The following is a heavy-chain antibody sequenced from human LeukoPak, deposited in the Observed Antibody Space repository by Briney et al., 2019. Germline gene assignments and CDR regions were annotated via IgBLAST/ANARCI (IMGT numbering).Heavy chain of an antibody. CDR2: VSTSGGST. V-gene: IGHV3-64D*09. J-gene: IGHJ4*02. Sequence: GGSLRLSCSASGFTFSSYAMHWVRQAPGKGLEYVSAVSTSGGSTYYADSVKGRFTISRDNAKNTLYLQMSSLRPDDPAVYYCEKCASPVGYSSGYYYDHWGQGTLVTVAS. CDR1: GFTFSSYA. D-gene: IGHD3-22*01. CDR3: EKCASPVGYSSGYYYDH.